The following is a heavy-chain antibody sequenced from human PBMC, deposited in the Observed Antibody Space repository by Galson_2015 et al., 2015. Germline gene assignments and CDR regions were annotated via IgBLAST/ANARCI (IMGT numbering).Heavy chain of an antibody. V-gene: IGHV4-4*08. D-gene: IGHD3-10*01. CDR1: GGSFSNYY. CDR2: ISNSGSS. Sequence: LSLTCSVSGGSFSNYYWSWIRQPPGKGLEWLGHISNSGSSNYNPSLKSRATLSLDTSKNQFSLKLSSVTAADTAVYFCAGFYGSGSHTWFDPWGQGTLVTVSS. CDR3: AGFYGSGSHTWFDP. J-gene: IGHJ5*02.